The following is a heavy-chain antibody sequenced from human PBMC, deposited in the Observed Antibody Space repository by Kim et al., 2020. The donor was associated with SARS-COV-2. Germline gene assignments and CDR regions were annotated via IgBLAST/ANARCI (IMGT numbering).Heavy chain of an antibody. CDR3: ARYLHYYVSGRNHHDAFDI. Sequence: SETLSLTCAVSGGSISSDNWWAWVRQPPGKGLEWIGDIYHSGSTNYNPSLKSRVTISVDKSENQFSLKLTSVTAADTAVYYCARYLHYYVSGRNHHDAFDIWGQGTKVTVSS. D-gene: IGHD3-10*01. V-gene: IGHV4-4*02. J-gene: IGHJ3*02. CDR2: IYHSGST. CDR1: GGSISSDNW.